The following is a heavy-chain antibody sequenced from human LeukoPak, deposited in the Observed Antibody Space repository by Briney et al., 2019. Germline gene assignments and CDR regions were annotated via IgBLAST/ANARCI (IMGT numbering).Heavy chain of an antibody. CDR2: ISGSGGST. D-gene: IGHD3-10*01. CDR1: GFTFSSYA. V-gene: IGHV3-23*01. J-gene: IGHJ4*02. CDR3: AKTIVRGVTKYYFDY. Sequence: PGGSLRLSCAASGFTFSSYAMSWVRQAPGKWLEWVSGISGSGGSTQYADSVKGRFTISRDNSKNTLYLQMNSLRADDTAVYYCAKTIVRGVTKYYFDYWGQGTLVTVSS.